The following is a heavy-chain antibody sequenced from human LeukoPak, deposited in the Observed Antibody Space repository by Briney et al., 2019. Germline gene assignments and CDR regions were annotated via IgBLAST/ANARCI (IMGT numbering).Heavy chain of an antibody. CDR1: GGSISSGGYS. CDR2: IYYSGST. D-gene: IGHD3-3*01. V-gene: IGHV4-31*03. J-gene: IGHJ4*02. CDR3: VSVDFSSGEDHC. Sequence: SETLSLTCTVSGGSISSGGYSWSWLRQHPGMGLEWIGYIYYSGSTYYNPSLKSRVTISVDTSKNQFSLKLSSVTAADTAVYYCVSVDFSSGEDHCWGQGTLVTVSS.